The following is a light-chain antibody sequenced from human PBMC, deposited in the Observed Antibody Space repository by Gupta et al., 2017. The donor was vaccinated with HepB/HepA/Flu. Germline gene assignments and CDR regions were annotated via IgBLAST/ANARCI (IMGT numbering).Light chain of an antibody. J-gene: IGKJ2*04. CDR2: VGS. CDR1: QSLLHSNGYNY. V-gene: IGKV2-28*01. Sequence: DIVMTQSPISLPVTPGEPASISCRSSQSLLHSNGYNYLHWYLQKPGQPPQLLIYVGSIRASGVPDRFSGSGSGTXFTLKIXIVAAEDVGVYYCRQGLQSPSSFGXATRLEIK. CDR3: RQGLQSPSS.